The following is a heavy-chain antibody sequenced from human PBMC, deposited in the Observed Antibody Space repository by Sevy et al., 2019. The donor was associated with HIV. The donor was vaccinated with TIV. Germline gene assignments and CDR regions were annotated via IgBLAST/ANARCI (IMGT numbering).Heavy chain of an antibody. CDR1: GFTFSDYY. J-gene: IGHJ5*02. D-gene: IGHD6-13*01. V-gene: IGHV3-11*01. Sequence: GGSLRLSCAASGFTFSDYYMSWIRQAPGKGLEWVSYISSSGSTIYYADSVKGRFTISRDNAKNSLYLQMNSLTAEDTAVYYCARHSSSWYGWFDPWGQGTLVTVSS. CDR3: ARHSSSWYGWFDP. CDR2: ISSSGSTI.